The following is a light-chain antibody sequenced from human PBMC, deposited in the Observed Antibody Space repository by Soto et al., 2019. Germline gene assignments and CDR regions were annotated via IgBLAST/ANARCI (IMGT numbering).Light chain of an antibody. J-gene: IGLJ2*01. CDR1: SSDVGSYNL. Sequence: QSALTQPASVSGSPGQSITISCTGTSSDVGSYNLVSWYQKYPGKAPKLIIFEGSKRPSGVANRFSGSKSGNTASLTISGLQAEDEADYYCCSYAGSSTYVFGGGTKVTVL. CDR3: CSYAGSSTYV. V-gene: IGLV2-23*01. CDR2: EGS.